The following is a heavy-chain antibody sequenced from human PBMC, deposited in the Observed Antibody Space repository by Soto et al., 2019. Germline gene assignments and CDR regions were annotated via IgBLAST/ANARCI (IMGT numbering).Heavy chain of an antibody. V-gene: IGHV3-7*03. CDR1: GFTFSSYG. D-gene: IGHD3-10*01. Sequence: GGSLRLSCAASGFTFSSYGMSWVRQAPGKGPEWVAKIKQDGSEKYYVDSVKGRFTISRDNAKNSLYLQMNSLRAEDTAVYYCARELWFGELFPYYFVYWGQGTLVTVSS. CDR2: IKQDGSEK. J-gene: IGHJ4*02. CDR3: ARELWFGELFPYYFVY.